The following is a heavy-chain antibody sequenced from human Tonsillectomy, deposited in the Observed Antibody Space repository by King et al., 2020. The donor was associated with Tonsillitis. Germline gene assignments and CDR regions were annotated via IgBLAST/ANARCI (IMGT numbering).Heavy chain of an antibody. CDR3: AKFSLWFGELSRGFFDY. J-gene: IGHJ4*02. V-gene: IGHV3-23*04. CDR1: GFTFSNYA. CDR2: ISGSGGST. D-gene: IGHD3-10*01. Sequence: DVQLVESGGGLLQPGGSLRLSCAASGFTFSNYAVSWVRQAPGKGLEWVSVISGSGGSTHYADSVKGRFTISRDNPGNTLYLQMHSLRAEDTAVYYCAKFSLWFGELSRGFFDYWGQGTLVTVSS.